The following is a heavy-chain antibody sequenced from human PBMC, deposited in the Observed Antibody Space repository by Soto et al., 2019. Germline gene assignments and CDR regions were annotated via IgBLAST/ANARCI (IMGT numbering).Heavy chain of an antibody. Sequence: GESLKISCKGSGYSFTSYWISWVRQMPGKGLEWMGRIDPSDSYTNYSPSFQGHVTISADKSISTAYLQWSSLKASDTAMYYCATHRGDSAVPGGWSDPWGQGTLVTVSS. CDR1: GYSFTSYW. J-gene: IGHJ5*02. CDR2: IDPSDSYT. V-gene: IGHV5-10-1*01. D-gene: IGHD3-16*01. CDR3: ATHRGDSAVPGGWSDP.